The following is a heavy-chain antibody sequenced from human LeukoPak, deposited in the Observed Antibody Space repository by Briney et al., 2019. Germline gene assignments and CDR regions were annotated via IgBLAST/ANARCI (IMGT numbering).Heavy chain of an antibody. CDR2: ISAYNGNT. Sequence: ASVKVSCKASGYTFTSYGISWVRQAPGQGLEWMGWISAYNGNTNYAQKLQGRVTMTTDTSTSTAYMELSSLRSEDTAVYCCASIGYCSSTSCYEKDVWGQGTTVTVSS. V-gene: IGHV1-18*01. D-gene: IGHD2-2*01. CDR1: GYTFTSYG. CDR3: ASIGYCSSTSCYEKDV. J-gene: IGHJ6*02.